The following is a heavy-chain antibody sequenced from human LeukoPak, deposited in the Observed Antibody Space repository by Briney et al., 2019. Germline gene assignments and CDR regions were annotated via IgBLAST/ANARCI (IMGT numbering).Heavy chain of an antibody. V-gene: IGHV4-61*01. CDR2: IYYSGST. CDR3: ARAVAGAGADEAFDS. Sequence: SETLSLTCTVSGGSISSGSYYWSWIRQPPGKGLEWIAYIYYSGSTNYNPSIKSPVTTSEDTSKNQLSLKLSSVTAADPAVCCCARAVAGAGADEAFDSWGQARM. CDR1: GGSISSGSYY. D-gene: IGHD4/OR15-4a*01. J-gene: IGHJ3*02.